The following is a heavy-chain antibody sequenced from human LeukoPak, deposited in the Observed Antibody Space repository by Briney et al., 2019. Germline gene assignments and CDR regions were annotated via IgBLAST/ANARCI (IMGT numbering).Heavy chain of an antibody. CDR1: GGSISSSSYY. Sequence: PSETLSLTCTVSGGSISSSSYYWGWIRQPPGKGLEWIGYIYHSGSTYYNPSLKSRVTISVDRSKNQFSLKLSSVTAADTAVYYCARGFDSSGSPDLWGRGTLVTVSS. J-gene: IGHJ2*01. D-gene: IGHD3-22*01. V-gene: IGHV4-30-2*01. CDR2: IYHSGST. CDR3: ARGFDSSGSPDL.